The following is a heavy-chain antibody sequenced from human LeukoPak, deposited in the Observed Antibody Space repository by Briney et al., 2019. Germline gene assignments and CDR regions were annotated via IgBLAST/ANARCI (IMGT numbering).Heavy chain of an antibody. Sequence: GGSLRLSCAASGFTFSSYAMSWVRQAPGKGLEWVAYIATDGSAEYYVDSVKGRFTIPRDNAKNSVYLQMSSLRAEDTALYYCARDPMGYQSVHAFDVWGQGTMVSVSS. D-gene: IGHD5-12*01. J-gene: IGHJ3*01. CDR3: ARDPMGYQSVHAFDV. CDR2: IATDGSAE. V-gene: IGHV3-7*01. CDR1: GFTFSSYA.